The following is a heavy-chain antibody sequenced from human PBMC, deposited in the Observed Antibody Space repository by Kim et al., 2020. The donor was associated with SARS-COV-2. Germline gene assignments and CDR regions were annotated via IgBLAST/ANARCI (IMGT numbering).Heavy chain of an antibody. V-gene: IGHV1-46*01. J-gene: IGHJ4*02. CDR3: ARDHQSYYDY. CDR2: ST. Sequence: STSYEQKFQGRVTMTRDTSTSTVYMELSSLRSEDTAVYYCARDHQSYYDYWGQGTLVTVSS.